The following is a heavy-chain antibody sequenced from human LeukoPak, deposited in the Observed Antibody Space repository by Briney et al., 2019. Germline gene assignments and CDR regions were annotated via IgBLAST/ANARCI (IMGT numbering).Heavy chain of an antibody. CDR2: ISAYNGNT. D-gene: IGHD3-10*01. J-gene: IGHJ3*02. V-gene: IGHV1-18*01. Sequence: GASVKVSCKASGYTFTSYGISWVRQAPGQELEWMGWISAYNGNTNYAQKLQGRVTMTTDTSTSTAYMELRSLRSDDTAVYYCARAPPFFPSPYGAFDIWGQGTMVTVSS. CDR1: GYTFTSYG. CDR3: ARAPPFFPSPYGAFDI.